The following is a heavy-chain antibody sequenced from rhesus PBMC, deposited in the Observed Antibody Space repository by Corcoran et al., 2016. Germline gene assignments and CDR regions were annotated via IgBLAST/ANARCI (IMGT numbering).Heavy chain of an antibody. D-gene: IGHD1-44*01. CDR2: IFGSDRTT. V-gene: IGHV4-160*01. Sequence: QVQLQESGPGLVKPSETLSLTCAVSGGSITGNYWSWIRQPPGKGLEWIGRIFGSDRTTVYNPFLKSRVTMSADTSKNQFALKLRSVTAADTAVYYGAMGGTNSLYWGQGVLVTVSS. J-gene: IGHJ4*01. CDR3: AMGGTNSLY. CDR1: GGSITGNY.